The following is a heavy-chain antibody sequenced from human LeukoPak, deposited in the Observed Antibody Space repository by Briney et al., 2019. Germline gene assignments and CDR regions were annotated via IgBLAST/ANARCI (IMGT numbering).Heavy chain of an antibody. J-gene: IGHJ4*02. CDR1: GGSISSTNYY. CDR2: IHYTGST. CDR3: ARRRITMVRGVITPFDY. D-gene: IGHD3-10*01. V-gene: IGHV4-39*07. Sequence: SETLSLTCTVSGGSISSTNYYWGWIRQPPGKGLEWIGYIHYTGSTNYNPSLKSRVTISVDTSKNQFSLKLSSVTAADTAVYYCARRRITMVRGVITPFDYRGQGTLVTVSS.